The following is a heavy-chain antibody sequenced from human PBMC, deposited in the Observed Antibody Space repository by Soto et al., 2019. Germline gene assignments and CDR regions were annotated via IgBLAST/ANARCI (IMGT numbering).Heavy chain of an antibody. V-gene: IGHV3-7*01. D-gene: IGHD1-7*01. CDR1: GGSISSSSYY. CDR2: IKQDGSEK. Sequence: ETLSLTCTVSGGSISSSSYYWGWIRQPPGKGLEWVANIKQDGSEKYYVDSVKGRFTISRDNAKNSLFLQMNSLRAEDTAVYYCARVYSVSWNYYYYFDYWGQGTLVTVSS. CDR3: ARVYSVSWNYYYYFDY. J-gene: IGHJ4*02.